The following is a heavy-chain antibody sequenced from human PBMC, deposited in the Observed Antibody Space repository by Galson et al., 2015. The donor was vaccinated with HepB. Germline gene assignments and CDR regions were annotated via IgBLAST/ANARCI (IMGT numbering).Heavy chain of an antibody. CDR2: ISYDGSNK. D-gene: IGHD3-22*01. Sequence: SLRLSCAASGFTFSSYAMHWVRRAPGKGLAWVAVISYDGSNKYYADSVKGRFTISRDNSKNTLYLQMNSLRAEDTAVYYCVRGTMIVVVINNSLGYWGQGTLVTVSS. CDR1: GFTFSSYA. J-gene: IGHJ4*02. V-gene: IGHV3-30-3*01. CDR3: VRGTMIVVVINNSLGY.